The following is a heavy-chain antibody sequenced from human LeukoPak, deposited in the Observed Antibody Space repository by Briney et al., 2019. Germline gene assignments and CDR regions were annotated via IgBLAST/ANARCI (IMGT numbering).Heavy chain of an antibody. CDR2: INAGNGNT. J-gene: IGHJ4*02. CDR3: ARGIGTGTTLNYFDY. CDR1: GYTFTSYA. D-gene: IGHD1-1*01. V-gene: IGHV1-3*01. Sequence: ASVKVSCKASGYTFTSYAMHWVRQAPGQRLEWMGWINAGNGNTKYSQKFQGRVTITRDTSASTAYMELSGLRSEDTAVYYCARGIGTGTTLNYFDYWGQGTLVTVSS.